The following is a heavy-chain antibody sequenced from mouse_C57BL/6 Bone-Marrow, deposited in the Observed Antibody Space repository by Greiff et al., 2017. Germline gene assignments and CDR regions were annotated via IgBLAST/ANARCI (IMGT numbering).Heavy chain of an antibody. D-gene: IGHD2-1*01. V-gene: IGHV1-4*01. J-gene: IGHJ2*01. CDR2: INPSSGYT. CDR1: GYTFTSYT. Sequence: QVQLQQSGAELARPGASVKMSCKASGYTFTSYTMHWVKQRPGQGLEWIGYINPSSGYTRYNQKFKDKATLTADKSSSTAYMQLSSLTSVDSAVYYCASSIYYGSYYFDYWGQGTTLTVSS. CDR3: ASSIYYGSYYFDY.